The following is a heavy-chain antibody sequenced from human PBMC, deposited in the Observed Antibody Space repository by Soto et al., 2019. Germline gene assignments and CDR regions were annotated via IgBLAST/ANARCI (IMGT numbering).Heavy chain of an antibody. Sequence: QVQLVQSGAEVKKPGASVKVSCKVSGYTLTELSMHWVRQDPGKGPEWMGGFDPEDGETIYAQKFQGRVTMTEDTSTDTAYMALSSLRSEDTAVYYCATDHDYIWGSYRYRWYFDLWGRGTLVTVSS. CDR3: ATDHDYIWGSYRYRWYFDL. J-gene: IGHJ2*01. D-gene: IGHD3-16*02. V-gene: IGHV1-24*01. CDR2: FDPEDGET. CDR1: GYTLTELS.